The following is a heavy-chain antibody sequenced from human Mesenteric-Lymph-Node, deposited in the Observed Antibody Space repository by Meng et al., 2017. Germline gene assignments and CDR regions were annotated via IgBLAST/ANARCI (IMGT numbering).Heavy chain of an antibody. Sequence: GESLKISCAASGFTFSNYGMHWVRQTPGKGLVWISRINSDGSSTGHADSVKGRFTISRDNAKNTLYLQMNSLRAEDTAVYYCARANYVSGYRIDYWGQGTLVTVSS. V-gene: IGHV3-74*01. CDR1: GFTFSNYG. CDR2: INSDGSST. D-gene: IGHD3-10*01. J-gene: IGHJ4*02. CDR3: ARANYVSGYRIDY.